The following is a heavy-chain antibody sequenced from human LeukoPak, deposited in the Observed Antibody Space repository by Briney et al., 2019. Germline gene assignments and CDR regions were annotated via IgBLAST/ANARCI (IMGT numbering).Heavy chain of an antibody. V-gene: IGHV4-34*01. CDR1: GASVSSASY. Sequence: SETLSLTCTVSGASVSSASYWSWIRQPPGQGLEWIGEINHSGSTNYNPSLKSRVTISVDTSKNQFSLKLSSVTAADTAVYYCARGRGVTIFGVVIKYGMDVWGQGTTVTVSS. CDR2: INHSGST. CDR3: ARGRGVTIFGVVIKYGMDV. J-gene: IGHJ6*02. D-gene: IGHD3-3*01.